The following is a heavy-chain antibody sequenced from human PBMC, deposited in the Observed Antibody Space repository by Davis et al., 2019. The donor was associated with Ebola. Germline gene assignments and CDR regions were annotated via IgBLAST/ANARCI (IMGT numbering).Heavy chain of an antibody. Sequence: PGGSLRLSCAASGFTFDNYAMNWVRQAPGKGLEWVSAITGSGGSAYFADSVKGRFTISRDNSKNTLYLQMNSLKPEDTGVYHCARDSVDIAMAGDYWGQGTLVTVSS. J-gene: IGHJ4*02. CDR1: GFTFDNYA. D-gene: IGHD5-18*01. CDR2: ITGSGGSA. CDR3: ARDSVDIAMAGDY. V-gene: IGHV3-23*01.